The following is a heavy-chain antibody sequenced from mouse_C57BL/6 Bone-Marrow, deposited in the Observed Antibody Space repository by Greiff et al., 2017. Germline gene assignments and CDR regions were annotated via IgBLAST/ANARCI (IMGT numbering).Heavy chain of an antibody. CDR1: GFNIKDDY. D-gene: IGHD1-1*01. V-gene: IGHV14-4*01. CDR2: IDPENGDT. CDR3: TTSTTVVSPFGY. Sequence: VQLQQSGAELVRPGASVKLSCTASGFNIKDDYMHWVKQRPEQGLEWIGWIDPENGDTEYASKFQGKATITADTSSNTAYLQLSSLTSEDTAVYYCTTSTTVVSPFGYWGQGTTLTVSS. J-gene: IGHJ2*01.